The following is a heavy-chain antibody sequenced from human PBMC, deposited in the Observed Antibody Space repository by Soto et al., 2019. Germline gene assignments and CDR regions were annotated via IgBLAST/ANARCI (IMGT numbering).Heavy chain of an antibody. Sequence: TVSAGITRPGRYHLCCIRHHPGKNLEWIGYIYYSGRTYYNPSLKSRVTISVDTSKNQFSLKLSSVTAADTAVYYCARDVQYCSGGSCYTYWFDPWGQGTLVT. CDR2: IYYSGRT. CDR3: ARDVQYCSGGSCYTYWFDP. V-gene: IGHV4-31*03. J-gene: IGHJ5*02. D-gene: IGHD2-15*01. CDR1: AGITRPGRYH.